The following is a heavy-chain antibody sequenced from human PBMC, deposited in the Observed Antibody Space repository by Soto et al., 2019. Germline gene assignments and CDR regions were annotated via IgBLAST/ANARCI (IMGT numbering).Heavy chain of an antibody. D-gene: IGHD6-19*01. CDR1: GDSVSSNSVA. Sequence: SQTLSLICAISGDSVSSNSVAWNWIRQSPSRGLEWLGRTYYRSRWFNDYAVSVKSPITINPDTSKNQFSLQLDSVTPEDTAVYYCARETSSGWRGALDIWGQGTMVTVSS. CDR3: ARETSSGWRGALDI. V-gene: IGHV6-1*01. J-gene: IGHJ3*02. CDR2: TYYRSRWFN.